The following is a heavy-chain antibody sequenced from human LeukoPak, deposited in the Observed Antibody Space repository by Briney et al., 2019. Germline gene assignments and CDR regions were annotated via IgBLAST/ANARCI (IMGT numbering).Heavy chain of an antibody. CDR2: IYHSGST. D-gene: IGHD3-10*01. CDR1: GGSISSGGYS. CDR3: ARDTFGEPYFDY. J-gene: IGHJ4*02. Sequence: SQTLSLTCAVSGGSISSGGYSWSWIRQPPGKGLEWIGYIYHSGSTYYNPSLKSRVTISVDRSKNQFSLKLSSVTAADTAVYYCARDTFGEPYFDYWGQGTLVTISS. V-gene: IGHV4-30-2*01.